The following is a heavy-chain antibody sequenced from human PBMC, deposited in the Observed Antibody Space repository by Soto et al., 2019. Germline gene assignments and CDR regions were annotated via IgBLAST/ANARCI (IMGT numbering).Heavy chain of an antibody. CDR3: ARERRAARAWFDP. CDR2: INPNSGGT. D-gene: IGHD6-6*01. Sequence: ASVKVSCKASGYTFTGYYMHWVRQAPGQGLEWMGWINPNSGGTNYAQKFQGRVTMTRDTSISTAYMELSRLRSDDTAVYYCARERRAARAWFDPWGQGTLVTVS. V-gene: IGHV1-2*02. J-gene: IGHJ5*02. CDR1: GYTFTGYY.